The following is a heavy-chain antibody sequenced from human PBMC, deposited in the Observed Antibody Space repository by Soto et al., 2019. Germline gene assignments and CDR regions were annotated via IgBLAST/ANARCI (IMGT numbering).Heavy chain of an antibody. J-gene: IGHJ4*02. D-gene: IGHD5-18*01. Sequence: EVQLVESGGGLVLPGGSLRLSCAASGFTFSSYEMNWVRQAPGKGLEWVSYISRSGDTIHYADSVKSRFTISRDNAKNSLYLQVNSLRAEDTAVYYCARVDPTMATGDYWGQGTLVTVSS. CDR1: GFTFSSYE. V-gene: IGHV3-48*03. CDR2: ISRSGDTI. CDR3: ARVDPTMATGDY.